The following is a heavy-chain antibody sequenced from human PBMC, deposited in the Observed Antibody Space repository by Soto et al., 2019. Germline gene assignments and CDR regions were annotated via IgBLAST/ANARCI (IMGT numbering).Heavy chain of an antibody. V-gene: IGHV3-23*01. J-gene: IGHJ4*02. Sequence: GGSLRLSCAASGFICNNFGMAWVRQSPGEGLEWVSGIRGCGGTVPYAASGEGRTSIASDDSKNTVSLQLNSLRLEDTAQSYCAKADGQPWLIPPLDNWGQGTLVTVSS. CDR3: AKADGQPWLIPPLDN. D-gene: IGHD6-19*01. CDR1: GFICNNFG. CDR2: IRGCGGTV.